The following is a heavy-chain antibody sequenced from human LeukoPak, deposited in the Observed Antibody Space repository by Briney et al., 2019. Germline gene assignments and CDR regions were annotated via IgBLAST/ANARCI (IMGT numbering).Heavy chain of an antibody. V-gene: IGHV1-24*01. D-gene: IGHD3-10*01. J-gene: IGHJ4*02. CDR2: FDPEDGET. CDR3: ATGLRYYGSGTPLDY. CDR1: GYTLTELS. Sequence: ASVKVSCEVSGYTLTELSMHWVRQAPGKGLEWMGGFDPEDGETIYAQKFQGRVTMTEDTSTDTAYMELSSLRSEDTAVYYCATGLRYYGSGTPLDYWGQGTLVTVSS.